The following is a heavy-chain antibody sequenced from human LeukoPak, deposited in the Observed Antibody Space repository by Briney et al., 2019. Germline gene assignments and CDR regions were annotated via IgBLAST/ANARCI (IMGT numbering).Heavy chain of an antibody. Sequence: GGSLRLSCAASGFTFSSYEMTWVRQAPGKGLEWVANIKTDGSEKNYEDSVRGRFTISRDNAKDSLYLQMNSLRAEDTAVYYCAKYHYGSGTSLGYWGQGTLVTVSS. CDR1: GFTFSSYE. V-gene: IGHV3-7*01. CDR3: AKYHYGSGTSLGY. J-gene: IGHJ4*02. CDR2: IKTDGSEK. D-gene: IGHD3-10*01.